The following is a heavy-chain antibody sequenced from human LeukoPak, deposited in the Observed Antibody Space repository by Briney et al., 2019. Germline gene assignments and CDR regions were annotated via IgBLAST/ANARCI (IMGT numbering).Heavy chain of an antibody. CDR2: IYYSGST. D-gene: IGHD6-19*01. V-gene: IGHV4-59*05. Sequence: SETLSLTCTVSGASISSYYWSWIRQPPGKGLEWIGSIYYSGSTYYNASLKSRGTISVDTSKNQFSLKLNSVTAADTAVYFCARQVVAVAGTGYFDYWGQGTLVTVSS. CDR1: GASISSYY. CDR3: ARQVVAVAGTGYFDY. J-gene: IGHJ4*02.